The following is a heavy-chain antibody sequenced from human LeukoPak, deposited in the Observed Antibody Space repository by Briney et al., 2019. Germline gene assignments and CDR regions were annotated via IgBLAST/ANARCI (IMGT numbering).Heavy chain of an antibody. V-gene: IGHV4-39*01. CDR1: GDSMTSSRSGAYY. CDR3: ARLMDHMTARRAFDY. J-gene: IGHJ4*02. Sequence: SETLSLTCTVSGDSMTSSRSGAYYWGWIRQPPGKWLEWIATIYYTGNTYYNPSLMSRVTISVDTSKNQFSLELTSVTAADTAVYYCARLMDHMTARRAFDYWGQGTRVIVSS. CDR2: IYYTGNT. D-gene: IGHD6-6*01.